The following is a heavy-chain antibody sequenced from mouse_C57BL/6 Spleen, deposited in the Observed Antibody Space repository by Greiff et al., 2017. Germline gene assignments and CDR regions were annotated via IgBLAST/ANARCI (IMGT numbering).Heavy chain of an antibody. J-gene: IGHJ1*03. CDR1: GYTFTDYN. V-gene: IGHV1-22*01. Sequence: VQLKQSGPELVKPGASVKMSCKASGYTFTDYNMHWVKQSPGKSLEWIGYINPNNGGTSYNQKFKGKATLTVNKSSSTAYMELRSLTSEDSAVYYCARDNYGTLDVWGTGTTVTVSS. D-gene: IGHD1-1*01. CDR3: ARDNYGTLDV. CDR2: INPNNGGT.